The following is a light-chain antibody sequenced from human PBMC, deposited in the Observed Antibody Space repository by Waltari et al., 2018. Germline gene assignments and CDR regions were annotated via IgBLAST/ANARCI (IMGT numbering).Light chain of an antibody. CDR2: KNG. CDR1: SSNIGSNY. Sequence: VLTQPPSASGTPGQGVTISCSGSSSNIGSNYVCWYQQLPGTTPKPLIYKNGQRPSGVPYRFAGSTSGTSASLAVSGLRSEDEADYYCAAWDDSLSGPVFGGGTKLTVL. V-gene: IGLV1-47*01. J-gene: IGLJ2*01. CDR3: AAWDDSLSGPV.